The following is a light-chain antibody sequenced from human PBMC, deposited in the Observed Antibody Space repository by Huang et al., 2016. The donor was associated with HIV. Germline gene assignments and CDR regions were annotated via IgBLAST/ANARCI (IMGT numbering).Light chain of an antibody. V-gene: IGKV1-9*01. CDR3: QQVNSFPHT. CDR2: GAF. CDR1: QGISTS. J-gene: IGKJ2*01. Sequence: IQLTQSPSSLSASVGDRVIITCLASQGISTSLAWYQQKPGKAPNLLIYGAFTLQGGVPSRFSGSGSGTDFTLTISSLQPEDFATYYCQQVNSFPHTFGLGTKLDIK.